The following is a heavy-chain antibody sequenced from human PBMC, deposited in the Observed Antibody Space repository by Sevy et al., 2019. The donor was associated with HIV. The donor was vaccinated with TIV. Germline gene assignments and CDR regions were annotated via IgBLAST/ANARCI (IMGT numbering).Heavy chain of an antibody. V-gene: IGHV3-30*18. J-gene: IGHJ4*02. CDR2: ISYDGSNK. Sequence: GGSLRLSCAASGFTFSSYGMHWVRQAPDKGLEWVAVISYDGSNKYYADSVKGRFTISRDNSKNTLYLQMNSLRAEDTAVYYCAKALSVVTNDWGQGTLVTVSS. D-gene: IGHD2-21*02. CDR1: GFTFSSYG. CDR3: AKALSVVTND.